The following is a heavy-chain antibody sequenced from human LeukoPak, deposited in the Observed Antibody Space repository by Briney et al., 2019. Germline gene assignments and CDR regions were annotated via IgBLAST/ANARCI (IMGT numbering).Heavy chain of an antibody. CDR2: IDAAGRT. V-gene: IGHV4-61*02. J-gene: IGHJ6*03. D-gene: IGHD7-27*01. Sequence: SQTLSPTCTVSGGSISSGGSIGSFYWTWIRQPAGKRLEWIGRIDAAGRTNYNPSLRGPVTISVDTSKNQFSLRLSSVTAADAAVYYCARDRITGATRDFYYYYMDVWGKGTTVTVSS. CDR1: GGSISSGGSIGSFY. CDR3: ARDRITGATRDFYYYYMDV.